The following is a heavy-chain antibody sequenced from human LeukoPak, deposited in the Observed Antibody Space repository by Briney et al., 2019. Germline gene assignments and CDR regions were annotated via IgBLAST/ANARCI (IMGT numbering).Heavy chain of an antibody. D-gene: IGHD1-14*01. V-gene: IGHV7-4-1*02. CDR1: GYIFSVYV. Sequence: GASVKVSCKASGYIFSVYVLIWVRQAPGQGLELMGWLNTNTGNPTYAQGFTGRFVFSLDTSVSTAYLQISSLKAEDTAVYYCARDYTIAVGTTTYLQHWGQGTLVTVSS. CDR3: ARDYTIAVGTTTYLQH. J-gene: IGHJ1*01. CDR2: LNTNTGNP.